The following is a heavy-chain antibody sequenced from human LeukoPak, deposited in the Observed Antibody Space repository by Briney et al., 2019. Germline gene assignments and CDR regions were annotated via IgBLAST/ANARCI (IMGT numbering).Heavy chain of an antibody. CDR3: ARSYYHFWSDYQYPGDY. D-gene: IGHD3-3*01. V-gene: IGHV7-4-1*02. CDR2: MNTYTGNP. Sequence: GASVKVSCKASGYTFTSYAMNWVRQAPGQGLEWMGWMNTYTGNPTYAQGFTGRFVFSLDTSVSTAYLQISSLKAEDTAVYYCARSYYHFWSDYQYPGDYWGQGTLVTVSS. CDR1: GYTFTSYA. J-gene: IGHJ4*02.